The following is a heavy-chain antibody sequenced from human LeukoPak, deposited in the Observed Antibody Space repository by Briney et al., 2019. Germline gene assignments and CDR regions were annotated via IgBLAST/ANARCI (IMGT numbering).Heavy chain of an antibody. CDR3: ARGSTDIVGANVWFDP. D-gene: IGHD1-26*01. V-gene: IGHV1-2*02. CDR1: GYTFSNYD. CDR2: INPNSGGT. J-gene: IGHJ5*02. Sequence: ASVKVSCKASGYTFSNYDINWVRQAPGQGLEWMGWINPNSGGTNYAQKFQGRVTMTRDTSISTAYMELSRLRSDDTAVYYCARGSTDIVGANVWFDPWGQGTLVTVSS.